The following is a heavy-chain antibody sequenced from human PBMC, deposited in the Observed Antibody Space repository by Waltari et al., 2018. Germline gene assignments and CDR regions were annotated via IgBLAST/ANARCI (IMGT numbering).Heavy chain of an antibody. J-gene: IGHJ4*02. V-gene: IGHV4-4*07. D-gene: IGHD6-25*01. Sequence: QVQLQESGPGLVKPSETLSLTCTVSGDSISTYYWNWIRQPAGKGLEWIGRIDISGSTNYNPALKSRVTMSVDTSKNQFSLKLSSVTAADTAVYYCATAGRGPYFDYWGQGTLVTVSS. CDR3: ATAGRGPYFDY. CDR2: IDISGST. CDR1: GDSISTYY.